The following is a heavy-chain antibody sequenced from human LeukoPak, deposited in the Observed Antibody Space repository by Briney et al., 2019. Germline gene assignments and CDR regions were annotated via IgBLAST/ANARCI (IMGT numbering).Heavy chain of an antibody. V-gene: IGHV3-7*01. CDR1: GFTFSSYW. D-gene: IGHD3-22*01. CDR3: ARDIYYYDSSGYYFPGGSDY. CDR2: IKQDGSEK. Sequence: QAGGSLRLSCAASGFTFSSYWMSWARQAPGKGLEWVANIKQDGSEKYYVDSVKGRFTISRDNAKNSLYLQMNSLRAEDTAVYYCARDIYYYDSSGYYFPGGSDYWGQGTLVTVSS. J-gene: IGHJ4*02.